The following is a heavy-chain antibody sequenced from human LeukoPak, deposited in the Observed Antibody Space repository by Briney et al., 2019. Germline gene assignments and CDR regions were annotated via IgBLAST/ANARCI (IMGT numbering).Heavy chain of an antibody. CDR3: ARHWRPYYYGSGGFDP. J-gene: IGHJ5*02. CDR1: GGSISSNSYY. Sequence: SETLSLTCTVSGGSISSNSYYWGWIRQPPGRGLEWIGDINHRGSTNYNPSLKSRITISIDTSKNQFSLKLSSVTAADTAVYYCARHWRPYYYGSGGFDPWGQGTLVTVSS. V-gene: IGHV4-39*01. CDR2: INHRGST. D-gene: IGHD3-10*01.